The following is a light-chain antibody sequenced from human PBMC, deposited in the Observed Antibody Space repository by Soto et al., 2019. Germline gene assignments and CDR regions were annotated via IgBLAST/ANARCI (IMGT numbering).Light chain of an antibody. CDR3: SSYTSSSTYV. V-gene: IGLV2-14*01. J-gene: IGLJ1*01. CDR2: DVS. Sequence: QSALTQPASVSASPGQSITISCTGTSSDVGGYNYVSWYQQHPGKAPNVMIYDVSNRPSGVSNRFSGSKSGNTAFLIIFGLQAEDEADYYCSSYTSSSTYVFGTGTKVTV. CDR1: SSDVGGYNY.